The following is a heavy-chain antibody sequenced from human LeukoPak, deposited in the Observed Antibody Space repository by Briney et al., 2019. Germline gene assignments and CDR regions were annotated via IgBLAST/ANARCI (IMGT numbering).Heavy chain of an antibody. J-gene: IGHJ5*02. CDR1: GYTYTGYY. CDR3: ARKSDILTGHTNWFDP. D-gene: IGHD3-9*01. Sequence: ASVKVSCKASGYTYTGYYLQGVRQAPGQGLEWMGWINPNSGGTKYPQKFQGRVTMTRDTSISTAYLEVSRLRSDDTAVYYCARKSDILTGHTNWFDPWGQGTLVTVSS. CDR2: INPNSGGT. V-gene: IGHV1-2*02.